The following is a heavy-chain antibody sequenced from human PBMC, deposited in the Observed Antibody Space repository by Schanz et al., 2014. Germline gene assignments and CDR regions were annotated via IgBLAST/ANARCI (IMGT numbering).Heavy chain of an antibody. D-gene: IGHD1-1*01. V-gene: IGHV3-21*01. Sequence: DVQLLESGGGLVQPGGSLRLSCAASGFTFNSYAMTWVRQAPGKGLEWVSSISSSGSYIYYADSVKGRFSISRDNAKNSLYLQMNSLRAGDTAVYYCARGTDWNLHYWGQGALVTVSS. CDR2: ISSSGSYI. J-gene: IGHJ4*02. CDR3: ARGTDWNLHY. CDR1: GFTFNSYA.